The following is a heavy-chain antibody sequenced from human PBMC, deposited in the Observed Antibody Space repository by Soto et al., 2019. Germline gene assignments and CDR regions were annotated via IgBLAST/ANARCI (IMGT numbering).Heavy chain of an antibody. J-gene: IGHJ5*02. Sequence: QLQLQESGSGLVRPSQTLSLTCAVSGGSISSGGYSWNSIRQPPGKGLEWIGYIYHSGSTLYNPSLKSLVTISADKSKNQFSLKLTSVTAADTAVYYCAREQLKGTGSDPWGQGPLVTVSS. CDR1: GGSISSGGYS. V-gene: IGHV4-30-2*01. D-gene: IGHD6-6*01. CDR2: IYHSGST. CDR3: AREQLKGTGSDP.